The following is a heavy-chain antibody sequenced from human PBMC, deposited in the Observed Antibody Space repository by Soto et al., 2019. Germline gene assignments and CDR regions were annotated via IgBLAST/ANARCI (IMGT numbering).Heavy chain of an antibody. CDR2: ISGSGDST. V-gene: IGHV3-23*01. D-gene: IGHD6-19*01. CDR1: GFTFSSYA. J-gene: IGHJ4*02. CDR3: ASGSSGWYFDY. Sequence: EVQLLESGGGLVQPGGSLRLSCAASGFTFSSYAMNWVRQAPGKGLEWVSVISGSGDSTYYADSGKGRFTISRDNSKNTLYLQMNSMRAEDTAVDYCASGSSGWYFDYWGQGTLITVSS.